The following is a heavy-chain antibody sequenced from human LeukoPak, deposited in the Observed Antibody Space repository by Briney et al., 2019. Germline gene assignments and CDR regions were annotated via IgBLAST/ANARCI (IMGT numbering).Heavy chain of an antibody. CDR3: ARGLSFYSSGWYGY. Sequence: SKTLSLTCAVYGGSFSGYYWSWIRQPPGKGLEWIGEINHSGSTNYNPSLKSRVTISVDTSKNQFSLKLSSVTAADTAVYYCARGLSFYSSGWYGYWGQGTLVTVSS. J-gene: IGHJ4*02. V-gene: IGHV4-34*01. CDR1: GGSFSGYY. D-gene: IGHD6-19*01. CDR2: INHSGST.